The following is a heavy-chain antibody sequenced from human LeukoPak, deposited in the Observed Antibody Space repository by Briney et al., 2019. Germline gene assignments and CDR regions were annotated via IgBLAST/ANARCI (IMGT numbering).Heavy chain of an antibody. CDR2: INHSGST. CDR1: GGSFSGYY. V-gene: IGHV4-34*01. J-gene: IGHJ5*01. CDR3: ASLGGYDS. D-gene: IGHD5-12*01. Sequence: ASETLSLTCAVYGGSFSGYYWSWIRQPPGKGLEWIGEINHSGSTNYNPSLKSRVTISVDTSKNQFSLKLSSVTAADTAVYYCASLGGYDSWGQGTLVTVSS.